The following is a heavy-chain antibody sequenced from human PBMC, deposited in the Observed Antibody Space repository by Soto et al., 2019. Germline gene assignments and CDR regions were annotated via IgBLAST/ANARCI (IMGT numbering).Heavy chain of an antibody. D-gene: IGHD1-26*01. CDR3: AKDSNSVIPYYQDQ. CDR2: ISASGGST. Sequence: EVQLLESGGGLVQPGGSLRLSCAASGFTFSSYAMNWVRQAPGKGLERVSAISASGGSTYYADSVKGRFTISRDSSKNTLYVQMNSLRAEDTAVYYCAKDSNSVIPYYQDQWGQGTLVTVSS. V-gene: IGHV3-23*01. J-gene: IGHJ4*02. CDR1: GFTFSSYA.